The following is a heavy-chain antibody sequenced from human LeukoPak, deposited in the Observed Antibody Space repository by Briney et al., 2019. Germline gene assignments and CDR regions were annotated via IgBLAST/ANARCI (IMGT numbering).Heavy chain of an antibody. CDR1: GFTFSSYW. CDR3: AKVSTNSWYISAFDF. V-gene: IGHV3-7*03. J-gene: IGHJ4*02. D-gene: IGHD6-13*01. Sequence: HPGGSLRLSCVASGFTFSSYWMNWVRQAPGKGLEWVANINQDGNEKYYADSVKGRFTISRDNARNSLYLQMNSLRPEDTALYYCAKVSTNSWYISAFDFWGQGTLVTVSS. CDR2: INQDGNEK.